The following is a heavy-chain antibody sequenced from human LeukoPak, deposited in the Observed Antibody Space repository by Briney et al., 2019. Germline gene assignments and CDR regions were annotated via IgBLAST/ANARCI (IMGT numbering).Heavy chain of an antibody. CDR1: GGSISSYY. Sequence: SETLSLTCTVSGGSISSYYWSWIRQPPGKGLEGIGYIYYSGSTNYNPSLKSRVTISVDTSKNQFSLKLSSVTAADTAVYYCARDQGAVAAYFDYWGQGTLVTVSS. D-gene: IGHD6-19*01. V-gene: IGHV4-59*01. J-gene: IGHJ4*02. CDR2: IYYSGST. CDR3: ARDQGAVAAYFDY.